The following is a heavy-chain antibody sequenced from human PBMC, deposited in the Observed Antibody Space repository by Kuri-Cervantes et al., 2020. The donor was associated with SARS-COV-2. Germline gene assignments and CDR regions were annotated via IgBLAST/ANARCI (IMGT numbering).Heavy chain of an antibody. CDR1: GFTSSSYW. Sequence: LSLTCAPSGFTSSSYWMSWVRQSPGQGLECVANIMQDGSEKYYVDSVTCRFTISRDNAKNSLYLQMNSLRAEDTAVYYCAIKRNSSDFWSGPIYYFDYWGQGTLVTVSS. D-gene: IGHD3-3*01. J-gene: IGHJ4*02. CDR2: IMQDGSEK. CDR3: AIKRNSSDFWSGPIYYFDY. V-gene: IGHV3-7*01.